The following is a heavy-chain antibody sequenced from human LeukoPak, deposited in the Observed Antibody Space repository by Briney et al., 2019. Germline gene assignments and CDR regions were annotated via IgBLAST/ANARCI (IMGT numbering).Heavy chain of an antibody. CDR3: ARGSERVPAAIDHFDY. Sequence: SVTLSLTCTVSGASIISYYWSWIRQPAGKGLEWIGRIYTSGSTNYNPSLKSRVTMSVDTSKNQFSLKLSSVTAADTAVYYCARGSERVPAAIDHFDYWGQGTLVTVSS. CDR2: IYTSGST. D-gene: IGHD2-2*01. V-gene: IGHV4-4*07. CDR1: GASIISYY. J-gene: IGHJ4*02.